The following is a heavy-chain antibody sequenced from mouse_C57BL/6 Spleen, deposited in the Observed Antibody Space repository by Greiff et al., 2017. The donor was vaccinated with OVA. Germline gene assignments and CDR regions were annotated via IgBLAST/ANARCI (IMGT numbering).Heavy chain of an antibody. CDR3: ARSRVITTLNAMDY. Sequence: EVMLQQSGPELVKPGASVKISCKASGYSFTGYYMNWVKQSPEKSLEWIGEINPSTGGTTYNQKFKAKATLTVDKSSSTAYMQLKSLTSEDSAVYYCARSRVITTLNAMDYWGQGTSVTVSS. V-gene: IGHV1-42*01. J-gene: IGHJ4*01. CDR2: INPSTGGT. CDR1: GYSFTGYY. D-gene: IGHD1-1*01.